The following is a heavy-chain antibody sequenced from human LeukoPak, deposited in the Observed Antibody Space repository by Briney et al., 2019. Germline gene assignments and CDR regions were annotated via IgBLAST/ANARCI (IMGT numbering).Heavy chain of an antibody. J-gene: IGHJ5*02. Sequence: PSEALSLNCTVSGGSISSYYWSWLRQPPGKGLEWIGYIYYSGSTNYNPSLKSRVTISVDTSKNQFSLKLSSVTAADTAVYYCAREDRDYDFWSGYPQYNWFDPWGQGTLVTVSS. CDR1: GGSISSYY. D-gene: IGHD3-3*01. V-gene: IGHV4-59*01. CDR3: AREDRDYDFWSGYPQYNWFDP. CDR2: IYYSGST.